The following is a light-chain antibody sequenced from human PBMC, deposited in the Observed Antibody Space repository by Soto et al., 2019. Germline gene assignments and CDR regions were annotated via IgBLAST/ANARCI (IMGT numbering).Light chain of an antibody. CDR1: QNIRTY. CDR2: SAS. CDR3: QQGHSTPYT. Sequence: DIQMTQSPYSLSASVGDSVTITCRASQNIRTYLNWYQQKPGRAPKLLIHSASALPSGVPSRLSGSGSGTEFTLTMSGLQPEDFATYYCQQGHSTPYTFGQGTKVDIK. J-gene: IGKJ2*01. V-gene: IGKV1-39*01.